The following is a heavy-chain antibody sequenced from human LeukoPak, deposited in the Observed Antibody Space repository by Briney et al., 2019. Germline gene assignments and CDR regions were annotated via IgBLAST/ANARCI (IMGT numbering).Heavy chain of an antibody. J-gene: IGHJ4*02. D-gene: IGHD3-16*01. V-gene: IGHV4-30-2*01. Sequence: SETLSLTCAVSGGSISSGGYSWSWIRQPPGKGLEWIGYIYHSGSTYYNPSLKSRVTISVDRSKNQFSLKLSSVTAADTAVYYCARDWGSGYVDYWGQGTLVTVSS. CDR3: ARDWGSGYVDY. CDR1: GGSISSGGYS. CDR2: IYHSGST.